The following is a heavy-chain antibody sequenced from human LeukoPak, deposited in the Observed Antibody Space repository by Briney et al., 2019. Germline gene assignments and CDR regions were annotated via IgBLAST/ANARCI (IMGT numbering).Heavy chain of an antibody. D-gene: IGHD3-22*01. CDR3: ARTGQSGYDFDY. V-gene: IGHV1-3*01. J-gene: IGHJ4*02. Sequence: GASVTVSCKASGYTFTSYAMHWVRQAPGQRLEWMGWINAGNGNTKYSQKFQGRVTITRDTSASTAYMELSSLRSEDTAVYYCARTGQSGYDFDYWGQGTLVTVSS. CDR1: GYTFTSYA. CDR2: INAGNGNT.